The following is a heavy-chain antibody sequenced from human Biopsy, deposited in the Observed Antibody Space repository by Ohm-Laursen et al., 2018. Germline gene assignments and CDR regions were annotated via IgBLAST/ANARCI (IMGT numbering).Heavy chain of an antibody. J-gene: IGHJ4*02. Sequence: TLSLTCTVSGVSISVDGYYWAWIRQLPGKGLDWIGYIYHSGTTYYNPSLKSRLTTSVDTSKNEFPLRLRSVTAADTAVYFCATFRASWDTTQGGDYWGQGTLVTVSS. CDR3: ATFRASWDTTQGGDY. CDR2: IYHSGTT. D-gene: IGHD1-26*01. CDR1: GVSISVDGYY. V-gene: IGHV4-31*03.